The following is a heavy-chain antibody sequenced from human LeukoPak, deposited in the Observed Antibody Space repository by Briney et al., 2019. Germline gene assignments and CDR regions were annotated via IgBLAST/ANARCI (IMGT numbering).Heavy chain of an antibody. V-gene: IGHV3-48*03. Sequence: GGSLRLSCAASGFTFSSYEMNWVRQAPGKGLEWGSYISSSGSTIYYADSVKGRFTISRDNAKKSLYLQMNSLRAEDTAVYYCARARLTDYVWGRRTFDIWGQGTMVTISS. CDR3: ARARLTDYVWGRRTFDI. J-gene: IGHJ3*02. D-gene: IGHD3-16*01. CDR2: ISSSGSTI. CDR1: GFTFSSYE.